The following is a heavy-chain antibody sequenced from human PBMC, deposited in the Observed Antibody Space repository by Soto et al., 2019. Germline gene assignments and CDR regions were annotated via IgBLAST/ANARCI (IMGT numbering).Heavy chain of an antibody. Sequence: QVHLVQSGAEVKKPGASVKVSCKGSGYAFTTYGITWVRQAPGQGLEWMGWIRVQNGNTNYAQQLQGRVTVTRDTSTSTAYMELRSLRSDATAVYSCARGRYGDYWGQGALVTVSS. CDR3: ARGRYGDY. D-gene: IGHD1-1*01. CDR2: IRVQNGNT. CDR1: GYAFTTYG. V-gene: IGHV1-18*01. J-gene: IGHJ4*02.